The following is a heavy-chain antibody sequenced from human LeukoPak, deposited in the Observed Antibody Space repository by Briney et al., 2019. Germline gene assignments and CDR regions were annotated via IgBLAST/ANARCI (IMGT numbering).Heavy chain of an antibody. D-gene: IGHD3-3*01. J-gene: IGHJ6*02. Sequence: GGSLRLSCAASGFTFSDYYMSWIRQAPGKGLEWVSYISSSGSTIYYADSVKGRFTISRDNAKNPLYLQMNSLRAEDTAVYYCARVLQYPDYYCYGMDVWGQGTTVTVSS. CDR3: ARVLQYPDYYCYGMDV. V-gene: IGHV3-11*01. CDR2: ISSSGSTI. CDR1: GFTFSDYY.